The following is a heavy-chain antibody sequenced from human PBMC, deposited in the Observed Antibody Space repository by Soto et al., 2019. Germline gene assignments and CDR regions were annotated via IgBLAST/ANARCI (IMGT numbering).Heavy chain of an antibody. V-gene: IGHV1-18*04. CDR1: GYTFTTYY. J-gene: IGHJ5*02. CDR3: ARGVGSGTYYNQYNWFDP. CDR2: IKTNSGGT. Sequence: GASVKVSCKASGYTFTTYYVHWVRQAPGQGLEWMGWIKTNSGGTKYAQKLQGRVTMTTDTSTSTAYMELRSLRSDDTAVYYCARGVGSGTYYNQYNWFDPWGQGTLVTVSS. D-gene: IGHD3-10*01.